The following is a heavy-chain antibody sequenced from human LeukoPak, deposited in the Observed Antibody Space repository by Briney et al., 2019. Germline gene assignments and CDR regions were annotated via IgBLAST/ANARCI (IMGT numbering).Heavy chain of an antibody. CDR2: IYYSGST. CDR1: GGSISSYY. Sequence: SETLSLTCTVSGGSISSYYWSWIRQPPGKGLEWIRYIYYSGSTNYNPSLKSRVTISVDTSKNQFSLRLSSVTAADTAVYYCARVTGHVMEDYFDYWGQGTLVTVSS. CDR3: ARVTGHVMEDYFDY. J-gene: IGHJ4*02. D-gene: IGHD2-21*01. V-gene: IGHV4-59*01.